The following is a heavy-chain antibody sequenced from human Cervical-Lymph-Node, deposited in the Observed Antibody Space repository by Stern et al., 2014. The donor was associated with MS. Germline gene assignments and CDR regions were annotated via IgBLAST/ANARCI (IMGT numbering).Heavy chain of an antibody. J-gene: IGHJ4*02. Sequence: QVQLMQSGAEVKKPGSSVKVSCKASGGTFSSYEITWVRQAPGQGLEWMGGIIPSFDTPTYAQKFQDRVTVSADESTKTAYLELNGLKSDDTAIYFCARAYTYYSNSAGYWGQGTLVTVSS. D-gene: IGHD3-10*01. CDR3: ARAYTYYSNSAGY. CDR1: GGTFSSYE. V-gene: IGHV1-69*01. CDR2: IIPSFDTP.